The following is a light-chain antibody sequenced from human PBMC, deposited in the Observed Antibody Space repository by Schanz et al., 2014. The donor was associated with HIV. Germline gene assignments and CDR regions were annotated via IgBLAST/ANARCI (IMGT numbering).Light chain of an antibody. CDR2: GAS. V-gene: IGKV3-15*01. CDR3: QYFGNSGGT. CDR1: QSVSTK. J-gene: IGKJ4*01. Sequence: EIVMTQTPATLSVSPGERATLSCRASQSVSTKLAWYQQKPGQAPRLLIYGASTRATGIPARFSGSGSGTDFTLTISRLEPEDFAVYFCQYFGNSGGTFGGGTKVEIK.